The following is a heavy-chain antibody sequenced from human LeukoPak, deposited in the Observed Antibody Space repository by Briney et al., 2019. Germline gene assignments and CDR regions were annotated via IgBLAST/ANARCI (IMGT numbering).Heavy chain of an antibody. Sequence: GGSLRLSCAASGFTFSSYGMPWVRQAPGKGLEWVAVIWYDGSNKYYADSVKGRFTISRDNSKNTLYLQMNSLRAEDTAVYYCARDLEMATLRGQGTLVTVSS. J-gene: IGHJ4*02. CDR1: GFTFSSYG. V-gene: IGHV3-33*01. CDR3: ARDLEMATL. D-gene: IGHD5-24*01. CDR2: IWYDGSNK.